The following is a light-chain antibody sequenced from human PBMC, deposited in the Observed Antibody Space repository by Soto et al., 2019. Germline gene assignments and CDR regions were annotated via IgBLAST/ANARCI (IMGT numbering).Light chain of an antibody. V-gene: IGKV3-20*01. CDR2: GAS. J-gene: IGKJ5*01. CDR1: QSVSSR. Sequence: IVLTQSPGTLSVSPGERTTLSCRASQSVSSRLAWYQHKSGQAPRLLISGASRRATGIPDRFSGSGSGTDFTLTISRLEPEDFALYYCQHYYGTSPISFGQGTRLEIK. CDR3: QHYYGTSPIS.